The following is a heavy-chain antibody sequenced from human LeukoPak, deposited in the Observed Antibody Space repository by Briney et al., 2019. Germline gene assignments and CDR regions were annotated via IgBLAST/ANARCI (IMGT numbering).Heavy chain of an antibody. CDR1: GFTFSSYW. CDR2: INQDESEK. Sequence: PGGSLRLPCAASGFTFSSYWMSWVRQAPGKGLEWVANINQDESEKYYVDSVKGRFTISRDNAKKSLFLQMNSLRAEDTAVYYCARKLAPVFDYWGQGTLVTVSS. CDR3: ARKLAPVFDY. D-gene: IGHD2-2*01. J-gene: IGHJ4*02. V-gene: IGHV3-7*03.